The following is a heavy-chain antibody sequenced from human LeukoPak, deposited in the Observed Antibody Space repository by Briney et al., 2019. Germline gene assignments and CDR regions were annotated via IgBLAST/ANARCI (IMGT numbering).Heavy chain of an antibody. CDR3: ARDNGHRRLEAAGLGY. CDR1: GFTFSSYS. V-gene: IGHV3-48*01. J-gene: IGHJ4*02. Sequence: GGSLRLSCAASGFTFSSYSMNWVRQAPGKGLEWVSYISGSSNSIYYADSVKGRFTISRDNAKNSLYLQMNSLRAEDTAVYYCARDNGHRRLEAAGLGYWGQGTLVTVTS. D-gene: IGHD6-13*01. CDR2: ISGSSNSI.